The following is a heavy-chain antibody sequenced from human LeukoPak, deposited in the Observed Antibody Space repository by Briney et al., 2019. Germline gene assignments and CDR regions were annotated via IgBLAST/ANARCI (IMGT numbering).Heavy chain of an antibody. CDR1: GLNIRNYW. CDR3: ARETTVSREWYFDL. Sequence: GGSLRLSCALSGLNIRNYWMHWVRQAPGKGLVWVTRMNDDGSGISYADSVKGRFTISRDHAKNTLYLQMNSLRAEDTAVYYCARETTVSREWYFDLWGRGTLVTVAS. CDR2: MNDDGSGI. D-gene: IGHD4-17*01. J-gene: IGHJ2*01. V-gene: IGHV3-74*01.